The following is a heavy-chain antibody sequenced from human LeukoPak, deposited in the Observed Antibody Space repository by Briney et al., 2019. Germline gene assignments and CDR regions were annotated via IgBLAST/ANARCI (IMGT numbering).Heavy chain of an antibody. V-gene: IGHV4-59*08. J-gene: IGHJ5*02. CDR3: ARTDTAMVHNWFDP. CDR1: GGSLISYY. CDR2: IYYSGST. Sequence: SETLSLTCIDSGGSLISYYWSWIRQPPGKGLEWIGYIYYSGSTNYNPSLKSRVTISVDTSKNQFSLKLSSVTAADTAAYYCARTDTAMVHNWFDPWGQGTLVTVSS. D-gene: IGHD5-18*01.